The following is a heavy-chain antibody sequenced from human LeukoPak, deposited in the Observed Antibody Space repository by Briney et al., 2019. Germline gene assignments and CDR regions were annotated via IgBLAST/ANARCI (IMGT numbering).Heavy chain of an antibody. D-gene: IGHD3-3*01. CDR3: ARDGNPNYDFWSGYLFDY. V-gene: IGHV3-30*04. Sequence: GGSLRLSCAVSGFTFSSYAMSWVRQAPGKGLEWVALISYDGSNKYYADSVKGRFTISRDNSKNTLYLQMNSLRAEDTAVYYCARDGNPNYDFWSGYLFDYWGQGTLVTVSS. CDR2: ISYDGSNK. CDR1: GFTFSSYA. J-gene: IGHJ4*02.